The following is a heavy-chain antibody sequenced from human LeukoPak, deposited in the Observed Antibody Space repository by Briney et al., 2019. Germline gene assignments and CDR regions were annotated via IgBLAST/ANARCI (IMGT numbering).Heavy chain of an antibody. CDR1: GGTFSRHA. V-gene: IGHV1-69*11. CDR3: ARDDYGYPGDGCDI. CDR2: ITPKLRTA. Sequence: SVKVSCKTSGGTFSRHAISWLRQAPGQGLEWMGRITPKLRTANYAQKFQGRVTITADESTSTVYMEVTSLRSEDTAVYYCARDDYGYPGDGCDIWGQRTLVTVSS. J-gene: IGHJ3*02. D-gene: IGHD4-17*01.